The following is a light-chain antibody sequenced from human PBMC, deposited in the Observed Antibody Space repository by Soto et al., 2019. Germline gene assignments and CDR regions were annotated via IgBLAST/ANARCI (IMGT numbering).Light chain of an antibody. J-gene: IGKJ4*01. CDR2: GSS. CDR1: ENVGTN. V-gene: IGKV3D-15*01. Sequence: IVMTQSPATLSVSPGEGVTLSCRASENVGTNLAWYQQKPGQAPRLLIYGSSTRATGIPATFSGSGSGTEFTLTISSLQSEESAIYYCQQYNNWGLSFGGGTEV. CDR3: QQYNNWGLS.